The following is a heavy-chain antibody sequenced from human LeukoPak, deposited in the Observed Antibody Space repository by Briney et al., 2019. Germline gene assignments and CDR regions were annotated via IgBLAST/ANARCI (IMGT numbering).Heavy chain of an antibody. CDR1: GFTFSTYA. CDR2: ISTNGGTT. CDR3: VKGPGPTVNYYFDS. J-gene: IGHJ4*02. Sequence: GGSLRLSCSASGFTFSTYAMHWVRQAPGKGLEYVSAISTNGGTTYYAESSRGRFAISRDNSKNTLYLQMSSLRADDTAVYYCVKGPGPTVNYYFDSWGQGTLVTVSS. D-gene: IGHD4-17*01. V-gene: IGHV3-64D*06.